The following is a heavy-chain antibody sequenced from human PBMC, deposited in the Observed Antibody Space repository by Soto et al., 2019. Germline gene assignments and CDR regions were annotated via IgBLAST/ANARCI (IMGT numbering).Heavy chain of an antibody. D-gene: IGHD4-17*01. V-gene: IGHV3-15*01. CDR2: IKSKTDGGTT. Sequence: PGGSLRLSCAASGFTFSNAWMSWVRQAPGKGLEWVGRIKSKTDGGTTDYAAPVKGRFTISRDDSKNTLYLQMNSLKTEDTAVYYCTTDSYGGNSVAFEYWGQGTLVTVSS. CDR1: GFTFSNAW. CDR3: TTDSYGGNSVAFEY. J-gene: IGHJ4*02.